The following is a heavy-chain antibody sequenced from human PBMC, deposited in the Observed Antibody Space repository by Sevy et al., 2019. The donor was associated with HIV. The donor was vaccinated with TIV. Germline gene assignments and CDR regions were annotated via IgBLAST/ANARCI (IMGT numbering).Heavy chain of an antibody. V-gene: IGHV3-23*01. J-gene: IGHJ4*02. D-gene: IGHD3-10*01. Sequence: GGSLRLSCAASGFTFSNYAMTWVRQAPGKGLEWVSSISGSIGTTYYADSVKGRFTISRDNSKNTLYLQMNSLRAEDTAVYSCAKDTGSGRIYFDSWGQGTPVTVSS. CDR1: GFTFSNYA. CDR2: ISGSIGTT. CDR3: AKDTGSGRIYFDS.